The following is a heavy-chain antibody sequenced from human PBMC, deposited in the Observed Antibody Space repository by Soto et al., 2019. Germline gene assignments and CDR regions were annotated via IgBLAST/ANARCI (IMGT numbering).Heavy chain of an antibody. CDR3: ARGRGSGSRYYYYGMDV. Sequence: SETLSLTCAVYGGSFSGYYWSWIRQPPGKGLEWIGEINHSGSTNYNPSLKSRVTISVDTSKNQFSLKLSSVTAADTAVYYCARGRGSGSRYYYYGMDVWGQGTTVTVSS. V-gene: IGHV4-34*01. CDR2: INHSGST. CDR1: GGSFSGYY. D-gene: IGHD3-10*01. J-gene: IGHJ6*02.